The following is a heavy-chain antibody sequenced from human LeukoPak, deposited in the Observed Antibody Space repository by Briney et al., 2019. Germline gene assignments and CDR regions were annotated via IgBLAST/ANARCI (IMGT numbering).Heavy chain of an antibody. D-gene: IGHD2-15*01. CDR1: GYTFTGYY. Sequence: ASVKVSCKASGYTFTGYYMHWVRQAPGQGLEWMGWINPNSGGTNYAQKFQGRVTMTRDTSISTAYMELSRLRSDDTVVYYCARYCSGGSCSQSNYYYYMDVWGKGTTVTVSS. V-gene: IGHV1-2*02. J-gene: IGHJ6*03. CDR2: INPNSGGT. CDR3: ARYCSGGSCSQSNYYYYMDV.